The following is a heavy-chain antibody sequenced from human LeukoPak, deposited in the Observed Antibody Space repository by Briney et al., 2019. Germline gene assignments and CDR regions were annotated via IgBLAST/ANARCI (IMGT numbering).Heavy chain of an antibody. V-gene: IGHV3-21*01. CDR3: ATTLFCSSTSCPKTDY. CDR2: ISSSSSYI. Sequence: GGCLRLSCAASGFSLSRYSMNWVGQAPGKGREWVSSISSSSSYIYYAHSVKGRSTISRDNAKNSLYLQMDSLRAEDTAVYFCATTLFCSSTSCPKTDYWGQGTLVTVSS. J-gene: IGHJ4*02. CDR1: GFSLSRYS. D-gene: IGHD2-2*01.